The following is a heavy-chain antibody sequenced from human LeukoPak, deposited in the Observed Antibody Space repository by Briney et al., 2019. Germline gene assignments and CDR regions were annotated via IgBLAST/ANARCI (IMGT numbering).Heavy chain of an antibody. D-gene: IGHD3-3*01. Sequence: ASVKVSCKVSGYTLTELSMHWVRQAPGKGLEWMGGFDPEDGETIYAQKFQGRVTMTEDTSTDTAYMELSSLRSEDTAVYYCATRDEITIFGVDPGDAFDIWGQGTMVTVSS. V-gene: IGHV1-24*01. CDR2: FDPEDGET. CDR3: ATRDEITIFGVDPGDAFDI. J-gene: IGHJ3*02. CDR1: GYTLTELS.